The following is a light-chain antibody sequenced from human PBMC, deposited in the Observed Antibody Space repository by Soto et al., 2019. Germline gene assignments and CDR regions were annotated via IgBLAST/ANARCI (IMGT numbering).Light chain of an antibody. Sequence: EIILTQSPDTLSFSPGERATLSCRASQTVSSNYLAWCQQRPGQAPRLLIYGASTRAAGIPDRFSGSGSGTDFTLTITRLETEDSAVYFCQQYYDWPTFGQGTKVDIK. J-gene: IGKJ1*01. CDR2: GAS. CDR1: QTVSSNY. V-gene: IGKV3-20*01. CDR3: QQYYDWPT.